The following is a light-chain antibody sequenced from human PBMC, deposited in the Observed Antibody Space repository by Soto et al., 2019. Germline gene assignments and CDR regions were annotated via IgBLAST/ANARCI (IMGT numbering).Light chain of an antibody. Sequence: SVLTQPPSVSGAPGQRVTISCTGSSSNIGAGYDVHWYQQLPGTAPKLLIYGNSNRPSGVPDRFSGSKSGTSASLAITGLQAEDEADYYCQSYDSRHYVFGTGTKLTVL. V-gene: IGLV1-40*01. CDR2: GNS. CDR1: SSNIGAGYD. CDR3: QSYDSRHYV. J-gene: IGLJ1*01.